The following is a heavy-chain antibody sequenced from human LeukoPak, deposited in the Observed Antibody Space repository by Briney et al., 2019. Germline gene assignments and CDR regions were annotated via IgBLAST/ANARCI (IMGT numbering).Heavy chain of an antibody. D-gene: IGHD2-2*01. V-gene: IGHV3-21*01. CDR2: ISSSSSYI. Sequence: GGSLRLSCAASGFTFSSYSMNWVRQAPGKGLGWVSSISSSSSYIYYADSVKGRFTISRDNAKNSLYLQMNSLRAEDTAVYYCARDLLVVPAATAFDYWGQGTLVTVSS. CDR3: ARDLLVVPAATAFDY. J-gene: IGHJ4*02. CDR1: GFTFSSYS.